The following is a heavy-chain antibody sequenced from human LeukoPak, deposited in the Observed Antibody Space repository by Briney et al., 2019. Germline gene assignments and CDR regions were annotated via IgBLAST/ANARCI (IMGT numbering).Heavy chain of an antibody. J-gene: IGHJ4*02. V-gene: IGHV4-30-4*01. D-gene: IGHD3-10*01. CDR1: GGSISSGDYY. CDR2: IYHSGST. CDR3: ASRELLLPPVY. Sequence: SETLSLTCTVSGGSISSGDYYWSWIRQPPGKGLEWIGYIYHSGSTYYNPSLKSRVTISVDTSKNQFSLKLSSVTAADTAVYYCASRELLLPPVYWGQGTLVTVSS.